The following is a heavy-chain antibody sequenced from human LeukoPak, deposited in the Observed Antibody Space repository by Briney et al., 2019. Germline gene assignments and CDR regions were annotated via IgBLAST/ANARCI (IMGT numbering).Heavy chain of an antibody. Sequence: GGSLRLSCAASGLTFSSYGMSWVRQAPGKGLEWVSGISGSGTNTYYADSVKGRFTISRDNSKNTLYLQMNSLRAEDTAVYYCAKSLTGDPTSANFDYWGQGTLVTVSS. CDR3: AKSLTGDPTSANFDY. J-gene: IGHJ4*02. CDR1: GLTFSSYG. D-gene: IGHD4-17*01. V-gene: IGHV3-23*01. CDR2: ISGSGTNT.